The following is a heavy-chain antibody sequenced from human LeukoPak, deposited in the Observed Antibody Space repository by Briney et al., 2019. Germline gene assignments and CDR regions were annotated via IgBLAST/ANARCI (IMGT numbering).Heavy chain of an antibody. J-gene: IGHJ4*02. CDR3: ARGRRKLRSLPFEY. CDR1: GGSFSGYY. CDR2: INHSGST. V-gene: IGHV4-34*01. D-gene: IGHD3-10*02. Sequence: SETLSLTCAVYGGSFSGYYWSWIRQPPGKGLEWIGEINHSGSTNYNPSLKSRVTISVDTSKNQFSLKLSSVTAADTAVYYCARGRRKLRSLPFEYWGQGTLVTVSS.